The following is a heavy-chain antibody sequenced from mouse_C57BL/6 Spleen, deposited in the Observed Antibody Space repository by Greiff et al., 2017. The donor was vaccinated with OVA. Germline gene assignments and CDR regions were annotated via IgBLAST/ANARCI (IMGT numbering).Heavy chain of an antibody. CDR1: GFTFSSYA. CDR3: TRDRNYYGSDYAMDY. CDR2: ISSGGDYI. D-gene: IGHD1-1*01. J-gene: IGHJ4*01. Sequence: EVQRVESGEGLVKPGGSLKLSCAASGFTFSSYAMSWVRQTPEKRLEWVAYISSGGDYIYYADTVKGRFTISRDNARNTLYLQMSSLKSEDTAMYYCTRDRNYYGSDYAMDYWGQGTSVTVSS. V-gene: IGHV5-9-1*02.